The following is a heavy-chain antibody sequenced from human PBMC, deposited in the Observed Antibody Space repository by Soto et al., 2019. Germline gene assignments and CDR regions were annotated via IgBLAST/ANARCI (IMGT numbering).Heavy chain of an antibody. CDR3: ARDNWNYAYYYYGMDV. J-gene: IGHJ6*02. CDR2: IYYSGST. D-gene: IGHD1-7*01. Sequence: SETLSLTCTVSGGSISSYYWSWIRQPPGKGLEWIGYIYYSGSTNYNPSLKSRVTISVDTSKNQFSLKLSSVTAADTAVYYCARDNWNYAYYYYGMDVWGQGTTVTVSS. V-gene: IGHV4-59*12. CDR1: GGSISSYY.